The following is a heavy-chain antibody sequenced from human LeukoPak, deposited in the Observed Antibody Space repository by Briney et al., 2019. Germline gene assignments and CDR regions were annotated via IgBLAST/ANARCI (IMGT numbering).Heavy chain of an antibody. Sequence: GGSLRLSCAVSGFTVSSNYMSWVRQAPGKGLDWVSTIYTGGSTYYADSVKGRFTISGDNAKNSLYLQMNSLRAEDTAVYYCARASVAATSGSAFDIWGQGTMVTVSS. V-gene: IGHV3-66*01. J-gene: IGHJ3*02. CDR1: GFTVSSNY. CDR3: ARASVAATSGSAFDI. D-gene: IGHD6-19*01. CDR2: IYTGGST.